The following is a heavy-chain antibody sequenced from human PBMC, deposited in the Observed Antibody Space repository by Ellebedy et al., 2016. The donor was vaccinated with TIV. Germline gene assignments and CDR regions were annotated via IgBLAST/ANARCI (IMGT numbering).Heavy chain of an antibody. CDR3: ARGRGGGYSNPPSY. J-gene: IGHJ4*02. V-gene: IGHV1-2*02. CDR2: INPNSGGT. D-gene: IGHD3-9*01. Sequence: ASVKVSCXASGYTFTGYYMHWVRQAPGQGLEWMGWINPNSGGTNYAQKFQGRVTMTRDTSISTAYMELSRLRSDDTAVYYCARGRGGGYSNPPSYWGQGTLVTVSS. CDR1: GYTFTGYY.